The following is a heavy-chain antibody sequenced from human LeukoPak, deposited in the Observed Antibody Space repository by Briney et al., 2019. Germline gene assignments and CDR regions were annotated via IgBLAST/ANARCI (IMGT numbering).Heavy chain of an antibody. CDR3: ARGGYYYDSSGYYYPFDY. V-gene: IGHV3-53*01. CDR1: GFTFSSYV. Sequence: GGSLRLSCAASGFTFSSYVMNWVRQAPGKGLEWVSVIYSGGSTYYADSVKGRFTISRDNSKNTLYLQMNSLRAEDTAVYYCARGGYYYDSSGYYYPFDYWGQGTLVTVSS. J-gene: IGHJ4*02. D-gene: IGHD3-22*01. CDR2: IYSGGST.